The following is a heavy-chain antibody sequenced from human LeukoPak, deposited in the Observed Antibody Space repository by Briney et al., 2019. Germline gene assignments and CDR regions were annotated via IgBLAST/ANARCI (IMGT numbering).Heavy chain of an antibody. CDR3: ARGLDISVGATGDAFDI. V-gene: IGHV3-53*01. Sequence: SGGSLRLSYAASGFTVSSNYMSWVRQAPGKGLEWVSVIYSGGSTYYADSVKGRFTISRDNSKNTLYLQMNSLRAEDTAVYYCARGLDISVGATGDAFDIWGQGTMVTVSS. D-gene: IGHD1-26*01. CDR1: GFTVSSNY. CDR2: IYSGGST. J-gene: IGHJ3*02.